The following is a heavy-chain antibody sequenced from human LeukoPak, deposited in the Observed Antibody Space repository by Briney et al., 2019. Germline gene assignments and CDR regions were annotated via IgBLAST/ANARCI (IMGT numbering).Heavy chain of an antibody. D-gene: IGHD6-13*01. CDR2: FDPEDGET. CDR1: GYTLTELS. V-gene: IGHV1-24*01. Sequence: ASVKVSCKVSGYTLTELSMHWVRQAPGKGLEWMGGFDPEDGETIYAQKFQGRVTMTEDTSTDTAYMELSSLRSEDTAVYYCARDALQGGIATPDYWGQGTLVTVSS. J-gene: IGHJ4*02. CDR3: ARDALQGGIATPDY.